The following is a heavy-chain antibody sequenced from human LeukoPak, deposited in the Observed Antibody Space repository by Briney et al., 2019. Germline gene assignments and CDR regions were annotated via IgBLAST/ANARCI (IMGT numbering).Heavy chain of an antibody. CDR2: INHSGST. CDR3: ARRRWLRKYFDY. D-gene: IGHD5-24*01. Sequence: SETLSLTCAVYGGCFSGYYWSWIRQPPGKGLEWIGEINHSGSTNYNPSLKSRVTISVDTSKNQFSLKLSSVTAADTAVYYCARRRWLRKYFDYWGQGTLVTVSS. CDR1: GGCFSGYY. V-gene: IGHV4-34*01. J-gene: IGHJ4*02.